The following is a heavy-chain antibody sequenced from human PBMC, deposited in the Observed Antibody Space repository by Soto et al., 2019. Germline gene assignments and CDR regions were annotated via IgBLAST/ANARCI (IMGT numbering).Heavy chain of an antibody. CDR3: AQDRGWGVVSPSHDY. Sequence: EVELLESGGGIVQPGGSLRVSCVASGFTFRNFVMSWVRQAPGKGLEWVSAIRGTGGETFYADSVKGRFTISRDNSKNTSYLQMNSLRDEDTALYFCAQDRGWGVVSPSHDYWGQGTRVTVSS. V-gene: IGHV3-23*01. J-gene: IGHJ4*02. CDR1: GFTFRNFV. CDR2: IRGTGGET. D-gene: IGHD2-21*01.